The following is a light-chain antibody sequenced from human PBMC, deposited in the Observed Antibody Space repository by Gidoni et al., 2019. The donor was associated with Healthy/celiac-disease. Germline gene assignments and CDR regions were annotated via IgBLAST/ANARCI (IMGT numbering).Light chain of an antibody. J-gene: IGLJ1*01. CDR2: GNS. CDR1: SSNIGAGYD. V-gene: IGLV1-40*01. CDR3: QSYDSSLSALYV. Sequence: QSVLTQPPSVSGAPGQRVTLSCTGSSSNIGAGYDVHWYQQLPGTAPKRLIYGNSNRPSGVPDRFSGSKSGTSASLAITGLQAEDEADYYCQSYDSSLSALYVFGTGTKVTVL.